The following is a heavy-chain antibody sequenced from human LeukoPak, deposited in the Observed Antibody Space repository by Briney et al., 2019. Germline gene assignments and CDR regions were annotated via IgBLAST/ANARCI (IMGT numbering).Heavy chain of an antibody. CDR3: ARAGSHCSTTSCYFTY. Sequence: SETLSLTCAVYGGSFSGYYWSWIRQPPGKGLEWIGEINHSGSTNYNPSLKSRVTISVDMSKNQFSLKLSSVTAADTAVYYCARAGSHCSTTSCYFTYWGQGTLVTVSS. V-gene: IGHV4-34*01. CDR1: GGSFSGYY. D-gene: IGHD2-2*01. CDR2: INHSGST. J-gene: IGHJ4*02.